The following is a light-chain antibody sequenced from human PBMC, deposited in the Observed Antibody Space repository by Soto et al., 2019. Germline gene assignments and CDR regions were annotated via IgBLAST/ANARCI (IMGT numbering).Light chain of an antibody. CDR1: QSVSSY. J-gene: IGKJ3*01. CDR2: DAS. Sequence: EIVLTQSPATLSLSPGERATLSCRASQSVSSYLAWYQQKPGQAPRLLIYDASNRATGIPARFSGSGSETDFNLTSSSLEPEDFAVYYCQQRSNWPPKFTFGPGTKVDIK. CDR3: QQRSNWPPKFT. V-gene: IGKV3-11*01.